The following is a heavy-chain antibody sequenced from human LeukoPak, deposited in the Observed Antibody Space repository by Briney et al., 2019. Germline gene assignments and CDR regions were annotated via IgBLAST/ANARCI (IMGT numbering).Heavy chain of an antibody. Sequence: GSSVKVSCKAPGGTFSSYAWVRQAPGQGLEWMGGIIPMFGTAKYAQKFQGRVTITADESTSTAYMELSSLRSEDTAVYYCARHRPAKHYYDSSAYSPFDYWGQGTLVTVSS. CDR1: GGTFSSYA. CDR3: ARHRPAKHYYDSSAYSPFDY. D-gene: IGHD3-22*01. V-gene: IGHV1-69*01. CDR2: IIPMFGTA. J-gene: IGHJ4*02.